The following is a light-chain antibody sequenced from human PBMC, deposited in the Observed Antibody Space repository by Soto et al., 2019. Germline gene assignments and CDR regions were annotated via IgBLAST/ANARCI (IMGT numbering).Light chain of an antibody. CDR1: SSDVGGYNY. J-gene: IGLJ2*01. CDR2: DVN. CDR3: CSYAGTYTLL. Sequence: QSALTQPRSVSGSPGQSVTISCTGTSSDVGGYNYVSWYQQHPGKAPKLMIYDVNDRPSGVPDRFSGSKSGNTASLTISGLQAEDEADYYCCSYAGTYTLLFGGGTKSPS. V-gene: IGLV2-11*01.